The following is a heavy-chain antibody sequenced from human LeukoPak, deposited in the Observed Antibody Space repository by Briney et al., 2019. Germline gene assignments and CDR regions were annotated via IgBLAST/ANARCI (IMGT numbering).Heavy chain of an antibody. D-gene: IGHD3-3*02. V-gene: IGHV1-69*13. J-gene: IGHJ6*02. CDR1: GGTFSSYA. CDR3: ARAMPGISGYYYYGVDV. Sequence: SVKVSCKASGGTFSSYAISWVRQAPGPGLEWMGGIIPIFGTANYAQKFQGRVTITADESTSTAYMELSSLRSEDTAVYYCARAMPGISGYYYYGVDVWGQGTTVTVSS. CDR2: IIPIFGTA.